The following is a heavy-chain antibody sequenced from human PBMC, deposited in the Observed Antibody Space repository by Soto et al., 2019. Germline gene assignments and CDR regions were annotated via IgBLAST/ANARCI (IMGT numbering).Heavy chain of an antibody. Sequence: SLRLSWAASGFSFDAYARHWVRQAPGQGLEWVSGISWNSGSIGYADSVKGRFTISRDNAKNSLYLQMNSLRAEDTALYYCAKDSSPHIVVVVAATDSPHGMDVWGQGTTVTVSS. CDR3: AKDSSPHIVVVVAATDSPHGMDV. J-gene: IGHJ6*02. CDR1: GFSFDAYA. V-gene: IGHV3-9*01. CDR2: ISWNSGSI. D-gene: IGHD2-15*01.